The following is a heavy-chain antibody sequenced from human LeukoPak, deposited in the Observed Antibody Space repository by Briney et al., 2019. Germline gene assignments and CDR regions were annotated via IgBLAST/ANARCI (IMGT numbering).Heavy chain of an antibody. J-gene: IGHJ4*02. CDR1: SSSISSDY. CDR2: IYYSGTT. Sequence: PSETLPLTCTVSSSSISSDYWSWIRQPPGQGLEWIGYIYYSGTTSYNPSLKSRVTMSVDTSRKLFTLKLSAVTAADTAVYYCARSKYYFDYWGQGTLVTVSS. CDR3: ARSKYYFDY. V-gene: IGHV4-59*01. D-gene: IGHD2/OR15-2a*01.